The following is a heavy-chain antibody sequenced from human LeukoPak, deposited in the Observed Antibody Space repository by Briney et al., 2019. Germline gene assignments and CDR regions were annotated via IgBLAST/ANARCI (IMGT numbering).Heavy chain of an antibody. D-gene: IGHD4-17*01. CDR2: IKQDGSEK. Sequence: GGSLRLSCAASGFMFSSNWMSWVRLAPGKGLEWVANIKQDGSEKYYVDSVKGRFTISRDNAKNSLYLQMNSLRVEDTAVYYCARLRVRPSQMTTVSTFDNWGQGTLVTVSS. CDR3: ARLRVRPSQMTTVSTFDN. CDR1: GFMFSSNW. J-gene: IGHJ4*02. V-gene: IGHV3-7*01.